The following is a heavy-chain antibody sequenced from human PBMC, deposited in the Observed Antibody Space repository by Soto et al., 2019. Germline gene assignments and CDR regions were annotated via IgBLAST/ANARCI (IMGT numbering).Heavy chain of an antibody. CDR1: GGSVSSGSYY. V-gene: IGHV4-61*01. J-gene: IGHJ6*03. CDR3: ARLLGSRPRLVISPYYYYMDV. D-gene: IGHD2-21*01. CDR2: IYYSGST. Sequence: PSETLSLTCTVSGGSVSSGSYYWSWIRQPPGKGLEWIGYIYYSGSTNYNPSLKSRVTISVDTSKNQFSLKLSSVTAADTAVYYCARLLGSRPRLVISPYYYYMDVWGKGTTVTVSS.